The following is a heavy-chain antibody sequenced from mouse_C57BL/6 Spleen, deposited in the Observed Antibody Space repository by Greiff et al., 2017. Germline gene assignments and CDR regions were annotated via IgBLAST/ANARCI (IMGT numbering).Heavy chain of an antibody. CDR2: IDPETGGT. V-gene: IGHV1-15*01. Sequence: QVQLQQSGAELVRPGASVTLSCKASGYTFTDYEMHWVKQTPVHGLEWIGAIDPETGGTAYNQKFKGKAILTADNSSSTAYMELRSLTSEDSDVYYYTKDSPTCTVYPWFAYWRQGTLVTVSA. D-gene: IGHD1-1*01. CDR3: TKDSPTCTVYPWFAY. J-gene: IGHJ3*01. CDR1: GYTFTDYE.